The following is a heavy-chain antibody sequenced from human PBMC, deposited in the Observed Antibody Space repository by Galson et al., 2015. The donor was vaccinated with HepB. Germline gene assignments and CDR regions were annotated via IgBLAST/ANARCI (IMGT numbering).Heavy chain of an antibody. CDR1: GFTFSSYS. CDR3: ARWFGESLPENQSNFDY. Sequence: SLRLSCAASGFTFSSYSMNWVRQAPGKGLEWVSSISSSSSYIYYADSVKGRFTISRDNATNSLYLQMNSLRAEDTAVYYCARWFGESLPENQSNFDYWGRGTLVTVSS. D-gene: IGHD3-10*01. J-gene: IGHJ4*02. V-gene: IGHV3-21*01. CDR2: ISSSSSYI.